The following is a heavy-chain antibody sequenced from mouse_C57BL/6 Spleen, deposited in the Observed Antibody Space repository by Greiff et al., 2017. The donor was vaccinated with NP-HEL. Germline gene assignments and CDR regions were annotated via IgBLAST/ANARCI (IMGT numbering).Heavy chain of an antibody. CDR1: GFTFSDYY. Sequence: DVQLVASEGGLVQPGSSMKLSCTASGFTFSDYYMAWVRQVPEKGLEWVANINHDGSSTYYLDSLKIRFIISRDNAKNILYLQMSRLKSEDTATYYCAREISYYAMDYWGQGTSVTVSS. V-gene: IGHV5-16*01. J-gene: IGHJ4*01. CDR3: AREISYYAMDY. D-gene: IGHD2-4*01. CDR2: INHDGSST.